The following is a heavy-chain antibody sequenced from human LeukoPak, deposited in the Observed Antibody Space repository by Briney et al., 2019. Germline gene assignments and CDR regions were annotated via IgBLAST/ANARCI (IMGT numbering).Heavy chain of an antibody. CDR3: TRHQEDPYDSSGSYLPPLDY. V-gene: IGHV3-73*01. Sequence: PGGSLRLSCAASGFTFSGSAMHWVRQASGKGLEWVGRIRSKANSYATAYAASVKGRFTISRDDSKNTAYLQMNSLKTEDTAVYYCTRHQEDPYDSSGSYLPPLDYWGQGTLVTVSS. J-gene: IGHJ4*02. CDR1: GFTFSGSA. D-gene: IGHD3-22*01. CDR2: IRSKANSYAT.